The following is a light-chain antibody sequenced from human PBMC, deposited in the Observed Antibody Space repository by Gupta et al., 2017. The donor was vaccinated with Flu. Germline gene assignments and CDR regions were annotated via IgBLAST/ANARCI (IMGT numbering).Light chain of an antibody. V-gene: IGKV1-12*01. Sequence: DTVTITCRASQAISNWLAWYQQKPGKAPKLLVYGASSLQSGVPSRFSGSGYGTDFTLTISSLQPEDFATYYCQQVYTFPPLTFGGGTKVEIK. CDR3: QQVYTFPPLT. J-gene: IGKJ4*01. CDR1: QAISNW. CDR2: GAS.